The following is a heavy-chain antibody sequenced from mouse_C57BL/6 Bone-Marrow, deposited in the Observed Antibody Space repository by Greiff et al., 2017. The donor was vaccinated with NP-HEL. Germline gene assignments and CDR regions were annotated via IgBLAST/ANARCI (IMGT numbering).Heavy chain of an antibody. CDR2: IHPNSGST. Sequence: QVRLQQPGAELVKPGASVKLSCKASGYTFTSYWMHWVKQRPGQGLEWIGMIHPNSGSTNYNEKFKSKATLTVDKSSSTAYMQLSSLTSEDSAVYYCARWGRWLLPYWYFDVWGTGTTVTVSS. J-gene: IGHJ1*03. V-gene: IGHV1-64*01. CDR3: ARWGRWLLPYWYFDV. D-gene: IGHD2-3*01. CDR1: GYTFTSYW.